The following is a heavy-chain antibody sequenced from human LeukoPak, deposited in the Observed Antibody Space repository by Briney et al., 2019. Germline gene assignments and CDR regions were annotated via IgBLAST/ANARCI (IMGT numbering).Heavy chain of an antibody. Sequence: GGSLRLSCAASGFTFGTYSMNWVRRAPGKGLEWVSSISDTSTYIYYADSVKGRFTMSRDNAKNSLYLQMNSLRAEDTAVYYCARDPGRGAAGTHDYWGQGTLVTVSS. D-gene: IGHD6-13*01. V-gene: IGHV3-21*01. CDR3: ARDPGRGAAGTHDY. CDR2: ISDTSTYI. CDR1: GFTFGTYS. J-gene: IGHJ4*02.